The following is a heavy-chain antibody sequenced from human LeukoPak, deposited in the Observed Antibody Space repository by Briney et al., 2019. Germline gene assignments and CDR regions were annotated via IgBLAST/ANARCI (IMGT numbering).Heavy chain of an antibody. D-gene: IGHD5-12*01. J-gene: IGHJ6*03. CDR2: IYYSGST. Sequence: PSETLSLTCTVSGGSISSSSYYWGWIRQPPGKGLEWIGSIYYSGSTYYNPSLKSRVTISVDTSKNQFSLKLSSVTAADTAVYYCASGPIVATRNAKNYYYYMDVWGKGTTVTVSS. CDR3: ASGPIVATRNAKNYYYYMDV. V-gene: IGHV4-39*07. CDR1: GGSISSSSYY.